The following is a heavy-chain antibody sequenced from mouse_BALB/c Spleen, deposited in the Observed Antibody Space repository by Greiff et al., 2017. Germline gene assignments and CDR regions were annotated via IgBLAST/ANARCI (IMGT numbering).Heavy chain of an antibody. CDR3: ARGFYYYGSSYPYFDV. CDR2: ISYSGST. Sequence: DVQLQESGPGLVKPSQSLSLTCTVTGYSITSDYAWNWIRQFPGNKLEWMGYISYSGSTSYNPSLKSRISITRDTSKNQFFLQLNSVTTEDTATYYCARGFYYYGSSYPYFDVWGAGTTVTVSS. CDR1: GYSITSDYA. J-gene: IGHJ1*01. V-gene: IGHV3-2*02. D-gene: IGHD1-1*01.